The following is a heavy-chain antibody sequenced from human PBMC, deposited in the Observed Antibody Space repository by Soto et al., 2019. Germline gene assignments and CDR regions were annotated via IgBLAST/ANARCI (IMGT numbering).Heavy chain of an antibody. D-gene: IGHD5-12*01. CDR2: INPSGGST. CDR3: ARDQEATIIAYYYYGMDV. J-gene: IGHJ6*02. Sequence: QVQLVQSGAEVKKPGASVKVSCKASGYTFTSYYMHWVRQAPGQGLEWMGIINPSGGSTSYAQKFQGRVTMTRDTYTSTVYMELSSLRSEDTAVYYCARDQEATIIAYYYYGMDVWGQGTTVTVS. V-gene: IGHV1-46*01. CDR1: GYTFTSYY.